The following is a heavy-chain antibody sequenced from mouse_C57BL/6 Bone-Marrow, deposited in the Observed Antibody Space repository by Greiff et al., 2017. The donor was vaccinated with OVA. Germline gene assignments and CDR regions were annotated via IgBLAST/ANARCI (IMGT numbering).Heavy chain of an antibody. J-gene: IGHJ1*03. CDR2: IDPENGDT. CDR1: GFNIKDDY. Sequence: VQLKESGAELVRPGASVKLSCTASGFNIKDDYMHWVKQRPEQGLEWIGWIDPENGDTESASKFQGKATITADTSSNTAYLQLSSLTSEDTAVYDGTACGDYGSSYWYFDVWGTGTTVTVSS. V-gene: IGHV14-4*01. CDR3: TACGDYGSSYWYFDV. D-gene: IGHD1-1*01.